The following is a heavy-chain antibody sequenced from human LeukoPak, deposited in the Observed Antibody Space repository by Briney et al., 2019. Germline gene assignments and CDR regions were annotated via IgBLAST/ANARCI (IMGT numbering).Heavy chain of an antibody. Sequence: GGSLRLSCAASGFTVSTNFMSWVRQAPGKGLDYVSLIYSGGNTYYADSVKGRFTISRDNSKNTLYFQMNSLRAEDTAVYYCASGSPSDYWGQGTLVTVSS. J-gene: IGHJ4*02. CDR2: IYSGGNT. V-gene: IGHV3-53*01. CDR1: GFTVSTNF. CDR3: ASGSPSDY. D-gene: IGHD1-26*01.